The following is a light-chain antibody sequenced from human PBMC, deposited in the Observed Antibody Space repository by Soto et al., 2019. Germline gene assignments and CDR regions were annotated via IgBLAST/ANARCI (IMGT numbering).Light chain of an antibody. CDR1: RSNIGSNY. J-gene: IGLJ7*01. CDR2: KNS. V-gene: IGLV1-47*01. Sequence: QSVLTQPPSASGTPGQRVTISCSGSRSNIGSNYVYWYQQLPGTAPKLLIYKNSQRPSGVPDRFSGSKSGTSASLAISGLRSEDEADYYCAAWDDSLSGYAVFGGGTQLTVL. CDR3: AAWDDSLSGYAV.